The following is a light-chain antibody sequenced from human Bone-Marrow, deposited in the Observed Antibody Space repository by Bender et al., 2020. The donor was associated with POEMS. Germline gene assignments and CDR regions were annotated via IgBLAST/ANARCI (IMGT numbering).Light chain of an antibody. CDR2: EAS. J-gene: IGLJ2*01. CDR3: SSFSPTDTLL. V-gene: IGLV2-14*02. Sequence: QSALTQPAAVSGSPGQSITISCTGTSSDVGSYNLVSWYQQHPGKAPKLIIYEASKRPSVVSTPFSGSKSGTPASLTISGPHVDAEADYFCSSFSPTDTLLFGGGTKLTVL. CDR1: SSDVGSYNL.